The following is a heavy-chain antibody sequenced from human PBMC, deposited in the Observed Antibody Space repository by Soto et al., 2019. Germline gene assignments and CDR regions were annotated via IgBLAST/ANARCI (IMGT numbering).Heavy chain of an antibody. V-gene: IGHV1-58*01. CDR1: GFSMTVSS. CDR3: AAIPWGYNRGWSDAFDI. Sequence: VKVSRKTAGFSMTVSSGDWLLLAHGERLEWIGWIVVGSGNTNYAQKFQERVTITRDMSTSTAYMELSSLRSEDTAVYYCAAIPWGYNRGWSDAFDIWGQRPMVTV. J-gene: IGHJ3*02. D-gene: IGHD6-19*01. CDR2: IVVGSGNT.